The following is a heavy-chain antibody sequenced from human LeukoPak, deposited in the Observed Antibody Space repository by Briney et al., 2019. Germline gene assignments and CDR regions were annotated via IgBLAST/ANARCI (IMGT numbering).Heavy chain of an antibody. CDR1: GITVTSDY. Sequence: QSGGSLRLSCAASGITVTSDYMSWVRQASGKGLEWVSVIYSGDNTYYADPVKGRFTISRDNSKNMVYLQMNSLRAEDTAVYYCARGAIAAACPLDYWGQGTLVTVSS. J-gene: IGHJ4*02. D-gene: IGHD6-6*01. CDR2: IYSGDNT. V-gene: IGHV3-53*01. CDR3: ARGAIAAACPLDY.